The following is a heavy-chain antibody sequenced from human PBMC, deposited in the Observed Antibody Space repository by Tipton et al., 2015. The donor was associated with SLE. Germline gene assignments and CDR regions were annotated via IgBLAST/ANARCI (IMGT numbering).Heavy chain of an antibody. Sequence: TLSLTCAVYGGSISSSSSYYWAWIRQPPGKGLEWIETMSYSGTTYYNPSLKSRVSVSVDTSKNQFSLKLTSVTAADTAVYYCARHVPIQPMEVQPDAFDIWGQGTLVTVSS. CDR2: MSYSGTT. D-gene: IGHD2-8*01. CDR1: GGSISSSSSYY. J-gene: IGHJ3*02. CDR3: ARHVPIQPMEVQPDAFDI. V-gene: IGHV4-39*01.